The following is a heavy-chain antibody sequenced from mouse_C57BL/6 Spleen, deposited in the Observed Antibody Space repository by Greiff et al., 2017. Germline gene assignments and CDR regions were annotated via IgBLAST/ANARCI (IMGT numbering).Heavy chain of an antibody. CDR3: TRETDGNYEDYAMDY. CDR2: ISSGGDYI. D-gene: IGHD2-1*01. V-gene: IGHV5-9-1*02. CDR1: GFTFSSYA. Sequence: EVHLVESGEGLVKPGGSLKLSCAASGFTFSSYAMSWVRQTPEKRLEWVAYISSGGDYIYYADTVKGRFTISRDNARNTLYLQMSSLKSEDTAMYYCTRETDGNYEDYAMDYWGQGTSVTVSS. J-gene: IGHJ4*01.